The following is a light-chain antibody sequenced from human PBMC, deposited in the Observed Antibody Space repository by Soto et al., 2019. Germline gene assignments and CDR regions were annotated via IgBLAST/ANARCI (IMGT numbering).Light chain of an antibody. CDR3: QQYDDNPGT. CDR2: GAS. J-gene: IGKJ1*01. V-gene: IGKV3-20*01. CDR1: QSVSNNY. Sequence: IVLTQSPGTLSLSPGERATLSCRAGQSVSNNYLAWYQQKPGQAPRLLIYGASSRTTGILARFIGRGSGTEFTLPIISLQPADFGTDYCQQYDDNPGTFGQGTKVDI.